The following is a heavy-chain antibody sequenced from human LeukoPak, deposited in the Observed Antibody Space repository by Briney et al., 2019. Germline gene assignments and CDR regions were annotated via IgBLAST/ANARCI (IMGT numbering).Heavy chain of an antibody. Sequence: SETLSLTCTVSGDSIIGYYWSWIRQPPGKGLEWIGNIHYSGSTNYNPSLQSRVTISVDTSRSHFSLKLSSATAADTAVYYCARGERLGPDFWGQGTLVTVSS. V-gene: IGHV4-59*01. J-gene: IGHJ4*02. CDR1: GDSIIGYY. D-gene: IGHD1-1*01. CDR3: ARGERLGPDF. CDR2: IHYSGST.